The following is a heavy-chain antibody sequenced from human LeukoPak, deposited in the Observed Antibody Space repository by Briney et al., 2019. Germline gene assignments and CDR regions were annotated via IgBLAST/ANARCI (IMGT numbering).Heavy chain of an antibody. D-gene: IGHD1-26*01. V-gene: IGHV4-39*07. J-gene: IGHJ4*02. CDR3: ARAAGAAFDY. CDR2: IYTSGST. CDR1: GGSISSSSYY. Sequence: PSETLSLTCTVSGGSISSSSYYWGWIRQPPGKGLEWIGRIYTSGSTNYNPSLKSRVTISVDTSKNQFSLKLTSVTAADTAMYYCARAAGAAFDYWGQGTLVTVSS.